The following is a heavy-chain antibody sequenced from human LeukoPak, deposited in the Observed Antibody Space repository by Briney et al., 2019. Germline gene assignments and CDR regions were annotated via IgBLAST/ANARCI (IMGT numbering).Heavy chain of an antibody. CDR2: ISGSGGST. J-gene: IGHJ4*02. V-gene: IGHV3-23*01. Sequence: PGGSLRLSCAASGFTFGSYAMSWVRQAPGKGLEWISVISGSGGSTSYADSVKGRFTISRDNSKNTLYLQMNSLRAEDTAVYYCAKHGFAGISAAGDYWGQGTLVTVSS. D-gene: IGHD6-13*01. CDR3: AKHGFAGISAAGDY. CDR1: GFTFGSYA.